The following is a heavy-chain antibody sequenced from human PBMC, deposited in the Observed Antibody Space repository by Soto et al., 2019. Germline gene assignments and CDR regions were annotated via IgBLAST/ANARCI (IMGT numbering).Heavy chain of an antibody. CDR2: ISYDGSNK. CDR1: GFTFSSYA. D-gene: IGHD2-2*01. Sequence: QVQLVESGGGVVQPGRSLRLSCAASGFTFSSYAMHWVRQAPGKGLEWVAVISYDGSNKYYADSVKGRFTSSRDNSKSTLYLQMNSLRAEDTAVYYCARGYCSSTSCYFDYWGQGTLVTVSS. V-gene: IGHV3-30-3*01. CDR3: ARGYCSSTSCYFDY. J-gene: IGHJ4*02.